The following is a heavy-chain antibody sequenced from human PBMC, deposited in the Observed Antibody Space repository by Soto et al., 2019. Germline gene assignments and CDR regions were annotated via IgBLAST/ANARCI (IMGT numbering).Heavy chain of an antibody. CDR2: IYYSGST. J-gene: IGHJ4*02. CDR3: ARDCAVSIAACFDY. Sequence: SETLSLTCTVSGGSISSYYWSWIRQPPGKGLEWIGYIYYSGSTNYNPSLKSRVTISVDTSKNQFSLKLSSVTAADTAVYYCARDCAVSIAACFDYWGQGTLVTVSS. V-gene: IGHV4-59*01. D-gene: IGHD6-6*01. CDR1: GGSISSYY.